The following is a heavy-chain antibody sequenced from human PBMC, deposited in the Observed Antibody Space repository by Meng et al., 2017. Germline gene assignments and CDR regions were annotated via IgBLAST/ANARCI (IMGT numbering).Heavy chain of an antibody. CDR1: GYTLSSDG. V-gene: IGHV1-18*01. Sequence: QGQLVQSGVEVKKPGASVKFSCEASGYTLSSDGFSWVRQAPGQGLEWMGWINAYNGKTDYAQKFQGRVTMTTDTSTSTAYMELRSLRSDDTAVYYCATRGNPYLNCWGQGTLVTVSS. CDR3: ATRGNPYLNC. J-gene: IGHJ4*02. CDR2: INAYNGKT.